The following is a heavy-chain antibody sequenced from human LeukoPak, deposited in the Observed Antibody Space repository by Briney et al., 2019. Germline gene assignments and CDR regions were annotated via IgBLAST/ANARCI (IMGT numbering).Heavy chain of an antibody. CDR3: AKSSGAIDY. Sequence: GRSLRLSCAASGFTFNNYGMHWVRQAPGKGLEWVAVIWYGGSSKYYAASVKGRFTISRDNSKNTLYLQMNSLRTEDTAVYYCAKSSGAIDYWGQGTLVTVSS. CDR1: GFTFNNYG. J-gene: IGHJ4*02. V-gene: IGHV3-30*18. D-gene: IGHD3-22*01. CDR2: IWYGGSSK.